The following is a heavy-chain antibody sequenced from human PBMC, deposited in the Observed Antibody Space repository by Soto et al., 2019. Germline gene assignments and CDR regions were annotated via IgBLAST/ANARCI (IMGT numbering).Heavy chain of an antibody. J-gene: IGHJ4*01. CDR1: GFTLTRSA. CDR2: ISAGGGGT. D-gene: IGHD6-19*01. CDR3: EKDMVQWVENFAY. V-gene: IGHV3-23*01. Sequence: PGGSLRLSCAGSGFTLTRSAVSWVRQAPGKGLEWVSGISAGGGGTYYADSVKGRFTISRDISKNTVYLQMNGLRVEDTAVYYCEKDMVQWVENFAYWGHGPLVTGSS.